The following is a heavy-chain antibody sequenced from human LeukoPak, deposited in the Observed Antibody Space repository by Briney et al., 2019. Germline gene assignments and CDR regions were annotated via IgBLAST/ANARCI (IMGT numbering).Heavy chain of an antibody. V-gene: IGHV3-74*01. CDR1: GFTFSNYW. D-gene: IGHD1-26*01. J-gene: IGHJ4*02. Sequence: GGSLRLSCAGSGFTFSNYWVHWVRQAPGKGLVWVSRINIDGSRTDYADSVRGRFTISRDNAKNTLSLQMNSLRAEDTAIYYCAKDVGGDWGDLLYFDYWGQGTLVTVSS. CDR3: AKDVGGDWGDLLYFDY. CDR2: INIDGSRT.